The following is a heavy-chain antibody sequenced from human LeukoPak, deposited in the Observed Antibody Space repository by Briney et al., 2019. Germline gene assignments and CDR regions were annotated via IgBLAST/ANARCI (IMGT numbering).Heavy chain of an antibody. V-gene: IGHV3-23*01. D-gene: IGHD3-22*01. J-gene: IGHJ5*02. CDR3: ARVLSGSWDWFDP. Sequence: GGSLRLSCEASGFTFRSYGMSWVRQAPGKGLEWVSGIIDTGRSTFYIDSVKGRFTISRDNAMNTVYLQMNSLRAEDTAVYYCARVLSGSWDWFDPWGQGTLVTVSS. CDR2: IIDTGRST. CDR1: GFTFRSYG.